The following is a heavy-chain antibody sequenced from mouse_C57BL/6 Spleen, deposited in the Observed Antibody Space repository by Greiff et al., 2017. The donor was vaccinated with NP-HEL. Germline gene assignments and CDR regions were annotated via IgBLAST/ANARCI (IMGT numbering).Heavy chain of an antibody. CDR1: GYTFTSYW. CDR3: ARGGGSSYDY. D-gene: IGHD1-1*01. CDR2: IDPSDSET. J-gene: IGHJ2*01. V-gene: IGHV1-52*01. Sequence: QVQLKQPGAELVRPGSSVKLSCKASGYTFTSYWMHWVKQRPIQGLEWIGNIDPSDSETHYNQKFKDKATLTVDKSSSTAYMQLSSLTSEDSAVYYCARGGGSSYDYWGQGTTLTVSS.